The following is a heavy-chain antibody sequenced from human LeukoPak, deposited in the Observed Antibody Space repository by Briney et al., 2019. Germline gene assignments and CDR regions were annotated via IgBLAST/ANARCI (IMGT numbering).Heavy chain of an antibody. J-gene: IGHJ6*02. D-gene: IGHD3-3*01. CDR3: ARGYEVGFWSGYWGPPPYYYYGMAV. V-gene: IGHV1-8*01. CDR1: GYTFTSYD. CDR2: MNPNSGNT. Sequence: ASVKVSCKASGYTFTSYDINWVRQATGQGLEWMGWMNPNSGNTGYAQKFQGRVTMTRNTSISTAYMELSSLRSEDTAVYYCARGYEVGFWSGYWGPPPYYYYGMAVWGQGTTVTVSS.